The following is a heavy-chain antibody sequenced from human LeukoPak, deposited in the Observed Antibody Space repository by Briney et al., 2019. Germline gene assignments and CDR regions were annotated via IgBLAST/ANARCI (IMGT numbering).Heavy chain of an antibody. J-gene: IGHJ4*02. CDR2: ISGSGGST. D-gene: IGHD5-18*01. CDR3: AKAGYEQLSLPSLF. V-gene: IGHV3-23*01. Sequence: PGGSLRLSCAASGFTFSSYAMSWVRQAPGKGLEWVSAISGSGGSTYYADSVKGRFTISRDNSKNTLYLQMNSLRAEDTAVYYCAKAGYEQLSLPSLFWGQGTLVTVSS. CDR1: GFTFSSYA.